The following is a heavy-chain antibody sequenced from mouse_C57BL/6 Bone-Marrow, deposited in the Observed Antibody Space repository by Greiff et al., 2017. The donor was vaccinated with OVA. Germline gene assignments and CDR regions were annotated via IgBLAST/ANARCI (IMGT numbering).Heavy chain of an antibody. Sequence: EVQLVESGGGLVKPGGSLKLSCAASGFTFSDYGMHWVRQAPEKGLEWVAYISSGSSTIYYADTVKGRFTISRDNAKNTLFLQMTSLRSEDTAMYYCARPPYDYDFYFDYWGQGTTLTVSS. CDR3: ARPPYDYDFYFDY. V-gene: IGHV5-17*01. D-gene: IGHD2-4*01. J-gene: IGHJ2*01. CDR2: ISSGSSTI. CDR1: GFTFSDYG.